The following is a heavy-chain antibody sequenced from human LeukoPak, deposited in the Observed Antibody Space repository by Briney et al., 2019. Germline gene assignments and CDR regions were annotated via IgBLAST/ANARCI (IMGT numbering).Heavy chain of an antibody. V-gene: IGHV4-4*02. CDR1: GGSISSSKH. D-gene: IGHD3-16*01. J-gene: IGHJ4*02. CDR2: ISLWGST. Sequence: SETLSLTCAVSGGSISSSKHWSWVRQPPGMGLEWIGQISLWGSTSYNPSLNRRVTISIDKSRNQFSLTLSFVTAADTAFYYCARHGGYRFDFWGQGALVTVSS. CDR3: ARHGGYRFDF.